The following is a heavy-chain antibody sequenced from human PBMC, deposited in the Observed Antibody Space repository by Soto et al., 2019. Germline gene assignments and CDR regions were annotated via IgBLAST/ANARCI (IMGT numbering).Heavy chain of an antibody. Sequence: QVQLQESGPGLVRPSETLSLTCTVSGGSVTTGSYNWSWIRRPPGKGLEWIGNIFFTGITHYNPSINNRFTMSVDTSKNQFSLTVTSVTAADTAVYYCARDGHGMDVWGQGTTVTVSS. CDR3: ARDGHGMDV. CDR2: IFFTGIT. V-gene: IGHV4-61*01. CDR1: GGSVTTGSYN. J-gene: IGHJ6*02.